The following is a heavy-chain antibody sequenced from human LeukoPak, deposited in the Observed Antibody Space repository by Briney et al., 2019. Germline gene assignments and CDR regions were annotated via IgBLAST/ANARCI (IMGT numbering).Heavy chain of an antibody. CDR3: AKDSSKIRSFIVGTKGYFGY. CDR2: IRGSGGST. D-gene: IGHD1-26*01. J-gene: IGHJ4*02. CDR1: GFTFTSYG. Sequence: GGSLRLSCAASGFTFTSYGMSWVRQAPGKGLEWVSAIRGSGGSTYYADSVKGRFTISRDKSKNTLYLQMNSMRAEDTAVYYCAKDSSKIRSFIVGTKGYFGYWGKGILVTVSS. V-gene: IGHV3-23*01.